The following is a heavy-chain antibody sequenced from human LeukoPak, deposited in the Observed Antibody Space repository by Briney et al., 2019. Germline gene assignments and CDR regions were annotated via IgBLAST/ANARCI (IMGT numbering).Heavy chain of an antibody. Sequence: GASVKVSCKASGYTFTSYGISWVRQAPGQGLEWMGWISAYNGNTNYAQKLQGRVTMTTDTSTSTAYMELRSLRSDDTAVYYCERLNTAMVLYYFDYWGQGTLVTVSS. CDR2: ISAYNGNT. V-gene: IGHV1-18*01. CDR3: ERLNTAMVLYYFDY. CDR1: GYTFTSYG. J-gene: IGHJ4*02. D-gene: IGHD5-18*01.